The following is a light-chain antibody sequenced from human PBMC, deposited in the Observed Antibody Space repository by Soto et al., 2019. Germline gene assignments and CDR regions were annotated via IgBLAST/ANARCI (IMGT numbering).Light chain of an antibody. Sequence: QSAPIQPASVSGSPGQSITISCTGTNSDIGLFSLVSWYQQYPDKAPKLILYEVSKWPSGIPHRFSGSKSGNTSSLTISGLQAEDEADYYCCSNAGSRTWVFGGGTKLTVL. V-gene: IGLV2-23*02. CDR3: CSNAGSRTWV. CDR1: NSDIGLFSL. J-gene: IGLJ3*02. CDR2: EVS.